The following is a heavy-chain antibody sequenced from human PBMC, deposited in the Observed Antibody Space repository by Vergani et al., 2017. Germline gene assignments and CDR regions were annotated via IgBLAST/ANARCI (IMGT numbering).Heavy chain of an antibody. D-gene: IGHD3-3*01. J-gene: IGHJ6*02. CDR2: IYYSGST. CDR1: GGSISSYY. CDR3: ARYYDFWSGYYAHYGMDV. V-gene: IGHV4-59*01. Sequence: QVQLQESGPGLVKPSETLSLTCTVSGGSISSYYWSWIRQPPGKGLEWIGYIYYSGSTNYNPSLKSRVTISVDTSKNQFSLKLSSVTAADTAVYYCARYYDFWSGYYAHYGMDVWGQGTTVIVSS.